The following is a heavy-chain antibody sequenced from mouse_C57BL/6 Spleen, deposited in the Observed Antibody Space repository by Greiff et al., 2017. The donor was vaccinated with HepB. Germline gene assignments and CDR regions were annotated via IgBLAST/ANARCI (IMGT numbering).Heavy chain of an antibody. Sequence: EVQLVESGGDLVKPGGSLKLSCAASGFTFSSYGMSWVRQTPEKRLEWVATISSGGSYTYYPDSVKGRFTISRDNAKNTLYLQMSRLKSEDTAMYYCAGYGRYGNWDYWGQGTPLTVSS. J-gene: IGHJ2*01. CDR1: GFTFSSYG. D-gene: IGHD2-10*02. CDR2: ISSGGSYT. V-gene: IGHV5-6*01. CDR3: AGYGRYGNWDY.